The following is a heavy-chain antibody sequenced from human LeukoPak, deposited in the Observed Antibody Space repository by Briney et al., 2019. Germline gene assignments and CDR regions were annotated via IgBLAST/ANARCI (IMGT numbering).Heavy chain of an antibody. CDR1: GFTFDDYD. CDR2: INWNGGST. CDR3: AKDSGIAVAGTLRAFDI. V-gene: IGHV3-20*04. Sequence: GGSLRLSCAASGFTFDDYDMSWVRQAPGRWLDWVSVINWNGGSTGHADSVKGRFTISRDNARNSLYLQMNSLRAEDTALYYCAKDSGIAVAGTLRAFDIWGQGTMVTVSS. J-gene: IGHJ3*02. D-gene: IGHD6-19*01.